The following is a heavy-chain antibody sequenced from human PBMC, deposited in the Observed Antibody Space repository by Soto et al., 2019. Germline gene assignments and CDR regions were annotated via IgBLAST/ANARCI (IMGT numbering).Heavy chain of an antibody. CDR2: ISSSTI. Sequence: GGSLRLSCAASGFTFSSYSMNWVRQAPGKGLEWVSYISSSTIYYADSVKGRFTISRDNAKNSLYLQMNSLRAEDTAVYYCVRIVVVPAAIADAFDIWGQGTMVTVSS. D-gene: IGHD2-2*01. CDR1: GFTFSSYS. CDR3: VRIVVVPAAIADAFDI. V-gene: IGHV3-48*01. J-gene: IGHJ3*02.